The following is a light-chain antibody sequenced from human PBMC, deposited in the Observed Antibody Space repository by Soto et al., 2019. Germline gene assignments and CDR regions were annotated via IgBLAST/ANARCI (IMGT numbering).Light chain of an antibody. CDR3: QQYESYSLT. J-gene: IGKJ4*01. V-gene: IGKV3-20*01. Sequence: EVVLTQSPGTLPLSPGERATLSCRASQSVSSAYLVWYQQKPGQAPRLLIYDASTRATGIPDRFSGSGSGTDFTLTISRLEPEDFAVYYCQQYESYSLTFGGGTRVEIK. CDR2: DAS. CDR1: QSVSSAY.